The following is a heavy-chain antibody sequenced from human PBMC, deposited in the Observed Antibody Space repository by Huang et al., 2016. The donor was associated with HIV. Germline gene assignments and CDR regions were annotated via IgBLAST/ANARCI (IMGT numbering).Heavy chain of an antibody. CDR2: ISYDGSNK. J-gene: IGHJ3*02. CDR3: AKKEGVNYYDSRRDAFDI. V-gene: IGHV3-30*18. D-gene: IGHD3-22*01. Sequence: QVQLVESGGGVVQPGRSLRLSCAASGFTFSSYGMHWVRQAQGKGLEGGAVISYDGSNKYYADSVKGRFTISRDNSKNTLYLQMNSLRAEDTAVYYCAKKEGVNYYDSRRDAFDIWGQGTMVTVSS. CDR1: GFTFSSYG.